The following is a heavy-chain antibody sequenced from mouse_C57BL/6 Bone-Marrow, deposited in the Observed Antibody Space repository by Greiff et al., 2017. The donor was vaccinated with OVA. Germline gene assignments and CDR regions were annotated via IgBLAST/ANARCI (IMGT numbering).Heavy chain of an antibody. CDR1: GYSITSGYY. V-gene: IGHV3-6*01. Sequence: EVKLMESGPGLVKPSQSLSLTCSVTGYSITSGYYWNWIRQFPGNKLEWMGYISYDGSNNYNPSLKNRISITRDTSKNQFFLKLNSVTTEDTATYYCATYPALFAYWGQGTLVTVSA. J-gene: IGHJ3*01. CDR2: ISYDGSN. CDR3: ATYPALFAY.